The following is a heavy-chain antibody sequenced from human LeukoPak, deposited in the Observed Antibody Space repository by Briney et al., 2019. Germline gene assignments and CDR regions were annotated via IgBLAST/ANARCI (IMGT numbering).Heavy chain of an antibody. CDR1: GFTFDEYG. D-gene: IGHD2-2*01. CDR2: IHWNGGST. J-gene: IGHJ4*02. V-gene: IGHV3-20*04. CDR3: AKSMNIVVVPAAGIDY. Sequence: GGSLRLSCAASGFTFDEYGMSWVRQAPGKGLEWVAGIHWNGGSTAYADSVKGRFTISRDNAKNSLYLQMNSLRAEDTAFYFGAKSMNIVVVPAAGIDYWGQGTLVSVSS.